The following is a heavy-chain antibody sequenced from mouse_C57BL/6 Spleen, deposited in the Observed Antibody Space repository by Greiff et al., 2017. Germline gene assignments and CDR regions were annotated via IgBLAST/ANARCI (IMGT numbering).Heavy chain of an antibody. J-gene: IGHJ1*03. V-gene: IGHV1-59*01. Sequence: VQLQQPGAELVRPGTSVKLSCKASGYTFTSYWMHWVKQRPGQGLEWIGVIDPSDSYTNYNQKFKGKATLTVDTSSSTAYMQLSSLTSEDSAVYYCARRGNSWYFDVWGTGTTVTVSS. CDR2: IDPSDSYT. D-gene: IGHD2-1*01. CDR1: GYTFTSYW. CDR3: ARRGNSWYFDV.